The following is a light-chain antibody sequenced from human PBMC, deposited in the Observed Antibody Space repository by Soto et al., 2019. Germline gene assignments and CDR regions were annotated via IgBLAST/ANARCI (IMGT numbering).Light chain of an antibody. CDR3: RHYGTSPSYT. CDR1: QSVSSSSY. Sequence: EIVLTQSPGTLSLSPGERATLSCRASQSVSSSSYLAWYQQKPGQAPRLLIYGASSRATGIPDRFSGSGSATDFTLTITRLEPEVFAFYYFRHYGTSPSYTCGQGTKLDIK. V-gene: IGKV3-20*01. CDR2: GAS. J-gene: IGKJ2*01.